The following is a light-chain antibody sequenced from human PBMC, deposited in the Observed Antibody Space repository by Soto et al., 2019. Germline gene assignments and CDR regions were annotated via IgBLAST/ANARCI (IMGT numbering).Light chain of an antibody. V-gene: IGLV4-69*01. Sequence: QSVLTQSPSASASLGDSVKLTCTLSSGHSSSAIAWHQQQPEKGPRYLMKVNSDGSHTNGDGIPDRFSGSSSGAERYLIISSLQSDDEADYYCQTWAPGIVFFGGGTKLTVL. J-gene: IGLJ2*01. CDR2: VNSDGSH. CDR1: SGHSSSA. CDR3: QTWAPGIVF.